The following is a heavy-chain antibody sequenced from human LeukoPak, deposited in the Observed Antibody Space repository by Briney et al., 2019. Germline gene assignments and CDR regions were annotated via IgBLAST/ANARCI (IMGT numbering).Heavy chain of an antibody. J-gene: IGHJ4*02. CDR1: GFTFSQAW. D-gene: IGHD5-12*01. CDR3: VTVDKVDTLVR. V-gene: IGHV3-15*01. CDR2: IRSKRDARTT. Sequence: PGGSLRLSCTASGFTFSQAWMSWVRQAPGKGPEWIGRIRSKRDARTTDYAGPVKGRFTISRDDSKNTLYLQMNSLKTEDTAVYHCVTVDKVDTLVRWGQGTPVTVSS.